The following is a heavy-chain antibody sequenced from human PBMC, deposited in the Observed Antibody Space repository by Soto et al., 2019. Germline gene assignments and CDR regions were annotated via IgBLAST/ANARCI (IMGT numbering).Heavy chain of an antibody. Sequence: SGGSLRLSCAASGFTFSRYGMHWVRQAPGRGLEWVAVIWYDGSNIYYADSVKGRFTISRDNSKDTLDLQMNSLRAEDTAVYYCARDREQWLVGYYFDYWGQVTLVTVSS. J-gene: IGHJ4*02. CDR2: IWYDGSNI. D-gene: IGHD6-19*01. V-gene: IGHV3-33*01. CDR3: ARDREQWLVGYYFDY. CDR1: GFTFSRYG.